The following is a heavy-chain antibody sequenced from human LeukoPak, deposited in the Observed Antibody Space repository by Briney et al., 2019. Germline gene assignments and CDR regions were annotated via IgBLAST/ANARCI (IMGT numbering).Heavy chain of an antibody. D-gene: IGHD1-26*01. CDR3: ARYSGSYLSFDY. CDR1: GGSISSYY. Sequence: PSETLSLTCTVSGGSISSYYWSWIRQPPGKGLEWIGYIYYSGSTNYNPSLKSRVTISVDTSKNQFSLKLNSVTAADTAVYYCARYSGSYLSFDYWGQGTLVTVSS. J-gene: IGHJ4*02. CDR2: IYYSGST. V-gene: IGHV4-59*01.